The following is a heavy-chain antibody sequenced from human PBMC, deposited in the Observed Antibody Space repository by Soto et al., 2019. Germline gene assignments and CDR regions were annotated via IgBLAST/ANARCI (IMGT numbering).Heavy chain of an antibody. CDR3: ARVPSP. CDR1: GGSISSGGYS. CDR2: IYHSGIT. J-gene: IGHJ5*02. V-gene: IGHV4-30-2*01. Sequence: PSETLSLTCAVSGGSISSGGYSWSWIRQPPGKGLEWIGYIYHSGITYYNPSLKSRVTISVDRSKNQFSLEVSSVTAADTAVYYCARVPSPWGQETLVTVSS.